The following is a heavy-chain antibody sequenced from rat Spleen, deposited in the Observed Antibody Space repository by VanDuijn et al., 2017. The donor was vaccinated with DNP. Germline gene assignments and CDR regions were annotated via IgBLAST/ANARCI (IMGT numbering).Heavy chain of an antibody. CDR3: ARHVGVRDAMDA. V-gene: IGHV5S11*01. CDR2: INTDGGTT. Sequence: EVQLVESGGGLVQFGRSLKLSCAASGFTFSNYGMAWVRQAPKKGLEWVATINTDGGTTYYPDSVKGRLTISRDNSKSTLYLQMDSLRSEETATYYCARHVGVRDAMDAWGQGTSVTVSS. J-gene: IGHJ4*01. CDR1: GFTFSNYG. D-gene: IGHD4-3*01.